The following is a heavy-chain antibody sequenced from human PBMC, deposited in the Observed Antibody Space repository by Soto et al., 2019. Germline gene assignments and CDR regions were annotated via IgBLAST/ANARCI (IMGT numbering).Heavy chain of an antibody. Sequence: ASVKVSCKPSGYTFINYGITWVRQAPGQGLEWMGWISGYDGNTNYAPKLQCRVTMTRDTSTSTVYMELRSLRSDDTAVYYCARDRGRSCSGGTCPFDYCGPRTLLTASS. V-gene: IGHV1-18*01. D-gene: IGHD2-15*01. CDR1: GYTFINYG. CDR2: ISGYDGNT. CDR3: ARDRGRSCSGGTCPFDY. J-gene: IGHJ4*02.